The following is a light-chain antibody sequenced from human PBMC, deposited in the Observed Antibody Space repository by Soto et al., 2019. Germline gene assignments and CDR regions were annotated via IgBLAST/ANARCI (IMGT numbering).Light chain of an antibody. CDR2: DAS. J-gene: IGKJ4*01. CDR3: QHRATWPIT. CDR1: QSVSGH. V-gene: IGKV3-11*01. Sequence: EIMLTQSPATLSLSPGQRATLSCRTSQSVSGHLVWYQQKPGQAPRLLIYDASCRAAGIPARFTGSGSGTDFTLSISSLEPEDFAVYYCQHRATWPITFGGGTQVEIK.